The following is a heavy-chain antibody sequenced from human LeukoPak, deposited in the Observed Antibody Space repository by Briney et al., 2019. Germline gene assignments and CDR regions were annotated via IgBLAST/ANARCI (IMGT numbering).Heavy chain of an antibody. V-gene: IGHV1-18*04. D-gene: IGHD3-22*01. J-gene: IGHJ4*02. CDR1: GYTFTDYY. Sequence: ASVKVSCKASGYTFTDYYMHWVRQAPGQGLEWMGWISAYNGNTNYAQKLQGRVTMTTDTSTSTAYMELRSLRSDDTAVYYCARPTTTDSSGYNYWGQGTLVTVSS. CDR2: ISAYNGNT. CDR3: ARPTTTDSSGYNY.